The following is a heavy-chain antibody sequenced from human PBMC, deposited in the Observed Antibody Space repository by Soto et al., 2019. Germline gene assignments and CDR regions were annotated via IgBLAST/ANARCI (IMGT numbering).Heavy chain of an antibody. CDR3: AKDGSWGDHYYFDN. V-gene: IGHV3-23*01. J-gene: IGHJ4*02. D-gene: IGHD2-21*02. Sequence: GGSLRLSCRVSGFMFSSYAMTWVRQVPGKGLEWVSSISGSGGSTYYSDSVRGRFTISRDNSKKVLYLEMNRLKGDDTAVYFCAKDGSWGDHYYFDNWGQGTLVTVSS. CDR1: GFMFSSYA. CDR2: ISGSGGST.